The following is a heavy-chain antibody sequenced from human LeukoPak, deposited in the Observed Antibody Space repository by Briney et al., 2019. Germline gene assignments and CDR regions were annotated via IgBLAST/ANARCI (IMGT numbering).Heavy chain of an antibody. Sequence: SETLSLTCTVSGGSISSYYWSWIRQPPGKGLEWIGYIYDSGSTNYNPSLKSRVTISVDTSKNQFSLKLSSVTAADTAVSYCASLTTADAFDIRGQGTMVTVSS. CDR1: GGSISSYY. J-gene: IGHJ3*02. V-gene: IGHV4-59*01. CDR3: ASLTTADAFDI. CDR2: IYDSGST. D-gene: IGHD3-22*01.